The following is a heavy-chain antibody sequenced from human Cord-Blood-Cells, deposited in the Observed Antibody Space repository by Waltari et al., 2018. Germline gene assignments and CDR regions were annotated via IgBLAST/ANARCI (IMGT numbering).Heavy chain of an antibody. CDR3: ARRSVDIVVVPAAITDAFDI. D-gene: IGHD2-2*02. CDR2: IYYSGST. V-gene: IGHV4-31*03. CDR1: GGSISSGGYY. Sequence: QVQLQESGPGLVKPSQTLSLTCTVSGGSISSGGYYWSWLRQHPGKGLEWIGYIYYSGSTYYNPSLKSRVTISVDTSKNQFSLKLSSVTAADTAVYYCARRSVDIVVVPAAITDAFDIWGQGTMVTVSS. J-gene: IGHJ3*02.